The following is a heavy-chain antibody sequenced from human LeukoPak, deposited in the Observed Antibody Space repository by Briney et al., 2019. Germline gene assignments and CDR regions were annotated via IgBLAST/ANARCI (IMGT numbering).Heavy chain of an antibody. CDR1: GYTFTDYY. CDR3: AVAPGDY. D-gene: IGHD2-21*01. J-gene: IGHJ4*02. V-gene: IGHV1-2*02. CDR2: INPNSDYT. Sequence: ASVKVSCKASGYTFTDYYIHWVRQAPGQGLEWMGWINPNSDYTFYAQKFQGRVTLTRDTSISTVYMELTTLTSDDTALYYCAVAPGDYWGQGTLVSVSS.